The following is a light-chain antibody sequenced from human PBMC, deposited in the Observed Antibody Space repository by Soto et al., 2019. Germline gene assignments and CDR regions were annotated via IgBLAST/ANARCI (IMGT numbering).Light chain of an antibody. CDR2: RTD. Sequence: QSVLTQPPSASGTPGQRVTMSCSGSTSNIGNNFVFWYQHLPGTAPKLPIYRTDQRPSGVPDRFSASKSGTSASLAISGLRSDDEADYYCASWDDTLSGVVFGGGTKVTVL. V-gene: IGLV1-47*01. J-gene: IGLJ3*02. CDR3: ASWDDTLSGVV. CDR1: TSNIGNNF.